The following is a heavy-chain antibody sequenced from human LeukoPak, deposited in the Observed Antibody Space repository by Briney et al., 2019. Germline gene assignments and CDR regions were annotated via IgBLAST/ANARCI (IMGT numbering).Heavy chain of an antibody. D-gene: IGHD6-13*01. CDR2: IYHSGSI. Sequence: SETLSLTCAISGGSMSSGDTGGYSWSWIRQPPGGGLEWIGYIYHSGSIYYNPSLKSRVTISVDRSKNQFSLKLKSVTAADAAVYYCASSSSADFDYWGQGVLVTVSS. V-gene: IGHV4-30-2*01. CDR1: GGSMSSGDTGGYS. J-gene: IGHJ4*02. CDR3: ASSSSADFDY.